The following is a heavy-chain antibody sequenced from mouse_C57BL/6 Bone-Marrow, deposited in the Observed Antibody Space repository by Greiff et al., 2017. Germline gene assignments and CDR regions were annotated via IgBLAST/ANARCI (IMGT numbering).Heavy chain of an antibody. Sequence: EVKLVESGGGLVQPGGSLKLSCAASGFTFSDYYMYWVRQTPEKRLELVAYISNGGGSTNYPDTVKGRFTIPRDNAKNTLYLQMSRLKSDDTAMYYCAVAKDYFDYWGQGTTLTVSS. CDR1: GFTFSDYY. D-gene: IGHD1-1*01. CDR3: AVAKDYFDY. V-gene: IGHV5-12*01. CDR2: ISNGGGST. J-gene: IGHJ2*01.